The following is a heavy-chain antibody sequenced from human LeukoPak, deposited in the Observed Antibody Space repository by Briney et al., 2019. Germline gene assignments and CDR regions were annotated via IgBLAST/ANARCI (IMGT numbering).Heavy chain of an antibody. CDR3: ARDPKGSGYAFDY. CDR1: GFTLINYA. CDR2: ISSSSSII. D-gene: IGHD5-12*01. J-gene: IGHJ4*02. Sequence: GGSLRLSCAASGFTLINYAMNWVRQAPGKGLEWVSYISSSSSIIHYADSVKCPFTISRDTAKNSLYLKMNSMRDEDTAVYFCARDPKGSGYAFDYWGQGTLVTISS. V-gene: IGHV3-48*02.